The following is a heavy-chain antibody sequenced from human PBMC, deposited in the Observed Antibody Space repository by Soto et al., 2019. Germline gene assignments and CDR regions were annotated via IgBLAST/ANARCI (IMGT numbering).Heavy chain of an antibody. V-gene: IGHV4-4*02. CDR2: IYPSGNT. CDR1: GGSITTSNW. D-gene: IGHD2-21*02. CDR3: ARDQGVVVTADNWFDP. Sequence: SETLSLTCAVSGGSITTSNWWSWVRQPPGKGLEWIGEIYPSGNTNYNPSLGSQVTITLDKSKNQFSLKVTYVTAADTGVYFCARDQGVVVTADNWFDPWGQGILVTVSS. J-gene: IGHJ5*02.